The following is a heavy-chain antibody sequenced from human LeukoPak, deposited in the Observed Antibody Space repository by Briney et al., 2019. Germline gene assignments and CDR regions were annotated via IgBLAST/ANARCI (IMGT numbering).Heavy chain of an antibody. J-gene: IGHJ3*02. CDR2: IYHSGST. V-gene: IGHV4-38-2*01. CDR3: ATTYCSSTSCDEDAFDI. Sequence: PSETLSLTCAVSGYSLSSGYYWGWIRQPPGKGLEWIGSIYHSGSTYYNPSLKSRVTISVDTSKNQFSLKLSSVTAADTAVYYCATTYCSSTSCDEDAFDIWGQGTMVTVSS. CDR1: GYSLSSGYY. D-gene: IGHD2-2*01.